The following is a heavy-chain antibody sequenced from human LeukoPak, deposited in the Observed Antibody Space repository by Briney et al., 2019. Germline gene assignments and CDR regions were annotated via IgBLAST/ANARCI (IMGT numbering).Heavy chain of an antibody. CDR3: ARATIIRGGVVVIPYAFDI. CDR2: IYYSGTT. D-gene: IGHD3-22*01. Sequence: SETLSLTCTVSGGSISSYYWSWIRQPPGKGLEWIGYIYYSGTTNYNPSLKSRVTISVDTSKNQFSLKLSSVTAADTAVYYCARATIIRGGVVVIPYAFDIWGQGTMVTVSS. V-gene: IGHV4-59*01. J-gene: IGHJ3*02. CDR1: GGSISSYY.